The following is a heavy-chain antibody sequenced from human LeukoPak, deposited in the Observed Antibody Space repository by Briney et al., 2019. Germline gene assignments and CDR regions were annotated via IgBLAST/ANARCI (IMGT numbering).Heavy chain of an antibody. J-gene: IGHJ4*02. CDR3: ASSDSSSSLSLRY. Sequence: SETLSLTCAVYGGSFSGYYWSRIRQPPGKGLKWIGEINHSGSTNYNPSLKSRVTISVDTSKNQFSLKLSSVTAADTAVYYCASSDSSSSLSLRYWGQGTLVTVSS. D-gene: IGHD6-13*01. CDR1: GGSFSGYY. CDR2: INHSGST. V-gene: IGHV4-34*01.